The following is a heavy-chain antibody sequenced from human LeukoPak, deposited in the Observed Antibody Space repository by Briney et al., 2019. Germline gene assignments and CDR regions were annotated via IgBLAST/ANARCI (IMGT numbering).Heavy chain of an antibody. Sequence: SGKVSCKASGYTFTSYYMHWVRQAPGQGPEWMGGIIPIFGTTNYAQKFQGRVTITADESTSTAYMELSSLRSEDTAVYYCARIVGIASRGYFDYWGLGTLVTVSS. CDR1: GYTFTSYY. D-gene: IGHD3-10*01. CDR2: IIPIFGTT. J-gene: IGHJ4*02. V-gene: IGHV1-69*13. CDR3: ARIVGIASRGYFDY.